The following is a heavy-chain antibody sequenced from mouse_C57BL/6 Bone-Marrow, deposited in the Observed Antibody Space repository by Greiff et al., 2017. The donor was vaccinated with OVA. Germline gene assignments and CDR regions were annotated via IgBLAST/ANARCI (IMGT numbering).Heavy chain of an antibody. Sequence: QVQLQQPGAELVRPGSSVKLSCKASGYTFTSYWMHWVKQRPIQGLEWIGNIDPSDSETHYNQKFKDKATLTVDNSSSTAYMQLSSLTSEDSAVYYGAEWHYYGSSYWYFDVWGTGTTVTVSS. CDR3: AEWHYYGSSYWYFDV. CDR1: GYTFTSYW. V-gene: IGHV1-52*01. CDR2: IDPSDSET. J-gene: IGHJ1*03. D-gene: IGHD1-1*01.